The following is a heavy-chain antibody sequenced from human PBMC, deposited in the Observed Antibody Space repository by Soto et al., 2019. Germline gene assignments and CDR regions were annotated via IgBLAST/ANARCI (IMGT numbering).Heavy chain of an antibody. D-gene: IGHD6-13*01. V-gene: IGHV3-30*18. CDR1: GFTFSSYG. J-gene: IGHJ4*02. CDR3: AKDIAAAGFHYFDY. CDR2: ISYDGSNK. Sequence: GGSLRLSCAASGFTFSSYGMHWVRQAPGKGLEWVAVISYDGSNKYYADSVKGRFTISRDNSKNTLYLQMNSLRAEDTAVYYCAKDIAAAGFHYFDYWGQGTLVTVSS.